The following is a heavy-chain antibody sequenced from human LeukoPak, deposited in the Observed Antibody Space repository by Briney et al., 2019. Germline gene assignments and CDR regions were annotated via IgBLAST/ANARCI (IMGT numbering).Heavy chain of an antibody. Sequence: VASVRVSCTASGGTFSSYAISWVRQAPGQGLEWMGGIIPILGIANYAQKFQGRVTITADKSTSTAYMELSSLRSEDTAVYYCARNPTMIVVGALDYWGQGTLVTVSS. CDR3: ARNPTMIVVGALDY. CDR1: GGTFSSYA. D-gene: IGHD3-22*01. V-gene: IGHV1-69*04. CDR2: IIPILGIA. J-gene: IGHJ4*02.